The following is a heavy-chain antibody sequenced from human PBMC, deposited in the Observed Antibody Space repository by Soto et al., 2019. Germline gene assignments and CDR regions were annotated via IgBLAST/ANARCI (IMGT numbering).Heavy chain of an antibody. Sequence: ASVKVSCKASGYTFTSYGLSWVRQAPGQGLEWMGWISPYNGKTEYSPKFQGRVTMTTDISMSTAYMELSSLTSEDSAIYYCARDHGLGSSYPPLDHWGQGSLVTVSS. J-gene: IGHJ4*01. CDR1: GYTFTSYG. V-gene: IGHV1-18*04. CDR2: ISPYNGKT. D-gene: IGHD3-10*01. CDR3: ARDHGLGSSYPPLDH.